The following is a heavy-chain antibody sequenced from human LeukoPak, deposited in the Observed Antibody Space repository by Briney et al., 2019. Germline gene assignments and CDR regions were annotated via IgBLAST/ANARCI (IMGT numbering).Heavy chain of an antibody. CDR3: ARQWLAFDY. CDR2: IKQDGSEK. D-gene: IGHD6-19*01. J-gene: IGHJ4*02. Sequence: PGGSLRLSCAASGFTFSNAWMSWVRQAPGKGLEWVANIKQDGSEKNYVDSVKGRFTISRDNAKNSMYLQMNSLRVEDTAVYYCARQWLAFDYWGQGALVTVSS. V-gene: IGHV3-7*02. CDR1: GFTFSNAW.